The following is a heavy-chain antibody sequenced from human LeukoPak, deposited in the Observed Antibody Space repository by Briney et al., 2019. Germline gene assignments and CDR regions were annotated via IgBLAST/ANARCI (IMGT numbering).Heavy chain of an antibody. D-gene: IGHD3-22*01. Sequence: PGGSLRLSCAASGFTFSSYSINWVRQAPGKGLEWVSSISSSSSYIYYADSVKGRFTISRDNAKNSLYLQMNSLRAEDTAVYYCARYYDSSAIYGMDVWGQGTTVTVFS. CDR2: ISSSSSYI. CDR1: GFTFSSYS. CDR3: ARYYDSSAIYGMDV. V-gene: IGHV3-21*01. J-gene: IGHJ6*02.